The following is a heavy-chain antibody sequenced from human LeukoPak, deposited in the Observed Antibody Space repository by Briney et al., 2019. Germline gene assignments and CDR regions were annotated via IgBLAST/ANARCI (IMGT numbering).Heavy chain of an antibody. J-gene: IGHJ6*02. CDR1: GFTFSSYW. CDR3: AREYSSGWRIYYYYGMDV. Sequence: PGGSLRLSCAASGFTFSSYWMHWVRQAPGKGLVWVSRINSDGSSTSYADSVKGRFTISRDNAKNTLYLQMNSLRAEDTAVYYCAREYSSGWRIYYYYGMDVWGQGTTVTVSS. CDR2: INSDGSST. D-gene: IGHD6-25*01. V-gene: IGHV3-74*01.